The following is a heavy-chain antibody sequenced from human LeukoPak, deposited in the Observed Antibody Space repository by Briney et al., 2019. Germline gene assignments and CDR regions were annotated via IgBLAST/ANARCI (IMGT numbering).Heavy chain of an antibody. CDR1: GYSISSGYY. CDR3: ARGRDSSGWLVFYYYYMDV. D-gene: IGHD6-19*01. Sequence: SETLSLTCTVSGYSISSGYYWGWIRQPPGKGLEWIGSIYHSGSTYYNPSLKSRVTISVDTSKNQFSLKLSSVTAADTAVYYCARGRDSSGWLVFYYYYMDVWGKGTTVTVSS. J-gene: IGHJ6*03. V-gene: IGHV4-38-2*02. CDR2: IYHSGST.